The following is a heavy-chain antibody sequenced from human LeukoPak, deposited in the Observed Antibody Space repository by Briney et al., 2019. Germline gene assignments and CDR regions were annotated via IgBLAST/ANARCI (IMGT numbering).Heavy chain of an antibody. V-gene: IGHV4-4*07. Sequence: SETLSLTCTVSGGSISSYYWSWIRQPAGKGLEWIGRIYTSGSTNYNPSLKSRVTISVDTSKNQFSLKLSSVTAADTAIYYCARGGYNGSGNDFRFDPWGQGTLVTVSS. CDR1: GGSISSYY. J-gene: IGHJ5*02. CDR2: IYTSGST. D-gene: IGHD3-10*01. CDR3: ARGGYNGSGNDFRFDP.